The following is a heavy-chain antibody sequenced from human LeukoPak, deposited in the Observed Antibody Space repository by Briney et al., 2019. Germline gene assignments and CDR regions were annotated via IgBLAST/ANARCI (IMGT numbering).Heavy chain of an antibody. CDR2: ISGSGGTT. Sequence: GGSLGLSCAASGFTFSNAWMSWVRQAPGKGLEWVSSISGSGGTTYYADSVKGRFTISRDNSKNTLYLQMNSLRAEDTAVYYCAKALGSYYLDYWGQGTLVTVSS. D-gene: IGHD3-10*01. V-gene: IGHV3-23*01. CDR1: GFTFSNAW. J-gene: IGHJ4*02. CDR3: AKALGSYYLDY.